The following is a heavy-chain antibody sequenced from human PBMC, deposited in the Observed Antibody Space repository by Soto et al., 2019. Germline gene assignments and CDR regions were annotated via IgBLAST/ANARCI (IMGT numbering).Heavy chain of an antibody. D-gene: IGHD6-13*01. CDR1: GFTFSSYA. Sequence: GESLKISCAASGFTFSSYAMSWVRQAPGKGLEWVSAISGSGGSTYYADSVKGRFTISRDNSKNTLYLQMNSLRAEDTAVYYCAKGAAAATRPFDYWGQGTLVTVSS. CDR3: AKGAAAATRPFDY. CDR2: ISGSGGST. J-gene: IGHJ4*02. V-gene: IGHV3-23*01.